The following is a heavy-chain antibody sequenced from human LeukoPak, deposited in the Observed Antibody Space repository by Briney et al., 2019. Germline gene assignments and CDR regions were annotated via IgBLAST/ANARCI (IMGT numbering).Heavy chain of an antibody. Sequence: PSETLSLTCTVSGGSISSYYWSWIRQPPGKGLEWIGYIYYSGSTNYNPSLKSRVTISVDTSKNQFSLKLSSVTAADTAVYYCARDGGSGSYLLDYWGQGTLVTVSS. V-gene: IGHV4-59*01. J-gene: IGHJ4*02. CDR3: ARDGGSGSYLLDY. CDR2: IYYSGST. CDR1: GGSISSYY. D-gene: IGHD3-10*01.